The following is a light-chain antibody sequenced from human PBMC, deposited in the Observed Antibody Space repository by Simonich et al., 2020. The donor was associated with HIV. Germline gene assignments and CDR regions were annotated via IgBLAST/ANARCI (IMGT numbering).Light chain of an antibody. Sequence: DIVMTQTPLSLSVSPGQPASISCKSNQSRLPSDGKTYLYWYLQKPGQSPQLLIYEVSCRVSGGPDRCSGSGSGTDFTLKISRVEAEDVGVYYCMQGIHLPPITFGQGTRLEIK. CDR1: QSRLPSDGKTY. CDR2: EVS. CDR3: MQGIHLPPIT. J-gene: IGKJ5*01. V-gene: IGKV2-29*02.